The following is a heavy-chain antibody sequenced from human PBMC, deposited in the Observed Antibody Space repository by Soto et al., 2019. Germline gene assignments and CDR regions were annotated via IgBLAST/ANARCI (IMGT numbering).Heavy chain of an antibody. D-gene: IGHD2-8*02. Sequence: QVQLQQWGAGLLKPSETLSLTCAVYGGSFSGYYWTWIRQPPGTGLEWIGEINHSGSTNYNPSLKSRVTISVDTSKNHFSLKLTSVTAADTAVYYCARDQITGLFDYWGQGTLVTVSS. CDR1: GGSFSGYY. CDR2: INHSGST. V-gene: IGHV4-34*01. J-gene: IGHJ4*02. CDR3: ARDQITGLFDY.